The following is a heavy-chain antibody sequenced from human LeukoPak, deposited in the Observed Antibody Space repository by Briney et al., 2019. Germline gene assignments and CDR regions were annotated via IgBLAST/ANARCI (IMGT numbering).Heavy chain of an antibody. CDR2: ISGSGTNT. CDR3: AKGTYDSRGHFDY. CDR1: GFTFSGYA. J-gene: IGHJ4*02. D-gene: IGHD3-22*01. V-gene: IGHV3-23*01. Sequence: GGSLRLSCVASGFTFSGYAMTWVRQAPGKGLEWVSGISGSGTNTYYADSVKGRFTISRDNSKNTLYLQMNSLRAEDTAAYYCAKGTYDSRGHFDYWGQGTLVSVSS.